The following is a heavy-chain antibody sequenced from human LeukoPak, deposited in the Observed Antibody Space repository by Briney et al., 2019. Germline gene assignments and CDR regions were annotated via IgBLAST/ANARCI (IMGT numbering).Heavy chain of an antibody. J-gene: IGHJ4*02. CDR3: ARELFSGYFDY. V-gene: IGHV1-18*01. CDR1: GYTFTSYG. D-gene: IGHD1-26*01. CDR2: ISAYNGNT. Sequence: ASVKVSCKSSGYTFTSYGISWVRQAPGQGREGMGWISAYNGNTNYAQKLQGRVTMTKDTSTSTAYMELRSLRSDDTAVYYCARELFSGYFDYWGQGTLVTVSS.